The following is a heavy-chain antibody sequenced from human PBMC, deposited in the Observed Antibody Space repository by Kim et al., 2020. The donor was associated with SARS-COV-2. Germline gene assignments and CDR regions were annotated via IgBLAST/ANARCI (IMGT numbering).Heavy chain of an antibody. D-gene: IGHD5-18*01. J-gene: IGHJ4*02. Sequence: GGSLRLSCAASGFTFSSYSMNWVRQSPGKGLEWVASISSDGRDVDYADSVKGRFTISRDGPKKSLFLQMNSLGAEDTAVYYCARDSYSYSWGGYFDSWGQGTLVTVST. CDR3: ARDSYSYSWGGYFDS. V-gene: IGHV3-21*01. CDR2: ISSDGRDV. CDR1: GFTFSSYS.